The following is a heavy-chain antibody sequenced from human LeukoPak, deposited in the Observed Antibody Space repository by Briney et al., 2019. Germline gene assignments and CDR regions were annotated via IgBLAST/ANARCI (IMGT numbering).Heavy chain of an antibody. CDR3: ARSYSGSYLNWFDP. CDR2: IYYSGST. J-gene: IGHJ5*02. V-gene: IGHV4-59*01. Sequence: PSETLPLTCTVSGGSISSYYWSWIRQPPGKGLEWIGYIYYSGSTNYNPSLKSRVTISVDTSKNQFSLKLSSVTAADTAVYYCARSYSGSYLNWFDPWGRGTLVTVSS. CDR1: GGSISSYY. D-gene: IGHD1-26*01.